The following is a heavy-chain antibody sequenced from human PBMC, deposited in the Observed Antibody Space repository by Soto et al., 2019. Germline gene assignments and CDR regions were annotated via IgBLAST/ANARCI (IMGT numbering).Heavy chain of an antibody. J-gene: IGHJ4*02. CDR1: GYTFTSYA. D-gene: IGHD2-15*01. CDR2: INAGNGNT. V-gene: IGHV1-3*01. Sequence: ASVKVSCKASGYTFTSYAMHWVRQAPGQRLEWMGWINAGNGNTKYSQKFQGRVTITRDTSASTAYMELSSLRSEDTAVYYCARPGGHCSGGSCYHPGEGFHYWGQGTLVTVSS. CDR3: ARPGGHCSGGSCYHPGEGFHY.